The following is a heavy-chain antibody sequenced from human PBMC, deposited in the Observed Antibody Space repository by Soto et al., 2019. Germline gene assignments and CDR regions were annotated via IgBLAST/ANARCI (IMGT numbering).Heavy chain of an antibody. CDR1: GFTITSSA. V-gene: IGHV1-58*01. CDR3: AADDSSGWYSYFDY. D-gene: IGHD6-19*01. J-gene: IGHJ4*02. CDR2: IVVGSGNT. Sequence: SVKVSCKASGFTITSSAVQWVRQAQGQRLEWIGWIVVGSGNTNYAQKFQERVTITRDMSTSTAYMELSSLRSEDTAVYYCAADDSSGWYSYFDYWGQGTLVTVSS.